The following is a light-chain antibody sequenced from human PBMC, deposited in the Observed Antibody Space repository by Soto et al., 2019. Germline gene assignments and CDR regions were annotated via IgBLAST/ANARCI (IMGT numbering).Light chain of an antibody. J-gene: IGKJ2*01. Sequence: EIVITQSPATFSVSPGERATLSCRASESVYSNLAWYQQKPGRAPRLLIYGTSTRAPGIPARFSGSGSGTEFTLTISSLQSEDSAVYYCQQYNNWPPYTFGQGTKVDIK. CDR1: ESVYSN. CDR2: GTS. CDR3: QQYNNWPPYT. V-gene: IGKV3-15*01.